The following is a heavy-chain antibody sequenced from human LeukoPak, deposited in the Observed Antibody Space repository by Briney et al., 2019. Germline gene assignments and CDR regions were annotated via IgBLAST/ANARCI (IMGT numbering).Heavy chain of an antibody. V-gene: IGHV3-7*01. CDR3: ARDRDDGGFEY. D-gene: IGHD4-23*01. J-gene: IGHJ4*02. CDR2: ISQDGGVK. CDR1: GFTFSNYW. Sequence: GGSLRLSCAASGFTFSNYWMSWVRQAPEKGLEWVANISQDGGVKQYVDSMKGRFTISRDNARDSLYLLMNSLRAEDTAVYYCARDRDDGGFEYWGQGTLVTVSS.